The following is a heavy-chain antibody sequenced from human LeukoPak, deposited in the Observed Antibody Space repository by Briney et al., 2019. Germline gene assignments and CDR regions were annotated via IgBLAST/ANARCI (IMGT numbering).Heavy chain of an antibody. D-gene: IGHD2-15*01. CDR3: ARRTRELGYCSGGSCYHHAFDI. V-gene: IGHV1-8*01. Sequence: ASVKVSCKASGYTFTSYDINWVRQATGQGLEWMVWMNPNSGNTGYAQKFQGRVTMIRNTSISTAYMELSSLRSEDTSVYYCARRTRELGYCSGGSCYHHAFDIWGQGTMVTVSS. CDR2: MNPNSGNT. CDR1: GYTFTSYD. J-gene: IGHJ3*02.